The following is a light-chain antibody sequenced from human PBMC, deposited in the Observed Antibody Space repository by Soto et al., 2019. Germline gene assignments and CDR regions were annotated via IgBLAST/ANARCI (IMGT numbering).Light chain of an antibody. CDR1: QSVSSSS. V-gene: IGKV3-20*01. CDR2: GAS. J-gene: IGKJ4*01. CDR3: QQYGSSPLT. Sequence: EIVLTQSPGTLSLSPGERATLSCRASQSVSSSSLAWYQQNPGQAPRLLIYGASSRATGIPDRFSGSGSGTDFTLTISSLEPEDFAVYYCQQYGSSPLTFGGGTKVEIK.